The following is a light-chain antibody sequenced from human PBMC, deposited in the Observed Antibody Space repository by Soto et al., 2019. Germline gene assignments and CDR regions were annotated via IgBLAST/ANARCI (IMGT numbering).Light chain of an antibody. V-gene: IGLV2-8*01. J-gene: IGLJ3*02. Sequence: QSALTQPPSASGSPGQSVTISCTGTNSDVGGYNYVSWYQQYPGKAPKRLIYEVTKRHSGVPDRLAGSKSGNTFYLTVSWLQAQYEADYYCNSFAGSAKWVFGGGTKLTAL. CDR2: EVT. CDR3: NSFAGSAKWV. CDR1: NSDVGGYNY.